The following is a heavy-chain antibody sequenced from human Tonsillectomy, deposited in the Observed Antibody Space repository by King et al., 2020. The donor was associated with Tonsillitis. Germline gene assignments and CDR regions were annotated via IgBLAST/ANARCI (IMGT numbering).Heavy chain of an antibody. CDR3: ARYVSGTFDY. D-gene: IGHD1-26*01. CDR1: GASISSGDHF. CDR2: MYSSGTI. J-gene: IGHJ4*02. V-gene: IGHV4-39*01. Sequence: QLQESGPGVVKPSETLSLTCIVSGASISSGDHFWAWIRQPPGKGLEWIGYMYSSGTIFYNPALKSRITLSGGTSGNRFSLKLTSVTAADTAVYFCARYVSGTFDYWGQGALVTVSS.